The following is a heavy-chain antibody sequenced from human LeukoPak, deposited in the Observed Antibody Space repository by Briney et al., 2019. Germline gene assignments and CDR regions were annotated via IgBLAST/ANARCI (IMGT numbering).Heavy chain of an antibody. Sequence: GGSLRLSCAASGFTFSSYSMNWVRQAPGKGLEWVSSISSSSSYIYYADSVKGRFTISRDNAKNSLYLQMNSLRADDTAVYYCARDDSCDSVDYWGEGTLVTVSS. CDR1: GFTFSSYS. V-gene: IGHV3-21*01. J-gene: IGHJ4*02. D-gene: IGHD2-2*01. CDR3: ARDDSCDSVDY. CDR2: ISSSSSYI.